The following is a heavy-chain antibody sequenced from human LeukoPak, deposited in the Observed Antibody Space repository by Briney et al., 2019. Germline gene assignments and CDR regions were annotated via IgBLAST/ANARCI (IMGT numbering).Heavy chain of an antibody. D-gene: IGHD2/OR15-2a*01. CDR3: ARGGNKEFDY. CDR2: LNSDGSFA. Sequence: GGSLRLSCVASGFTFSSYWMHWVRQAPGKGLVWVSGLNSDGSFATYADSVKGRFTISRDNSKNTLYLQMNSLRAEDTAVYYCARGGNKEFDYWGQGTLVTVSS. V-gene: IGHV3-74*03. CDR1: GFTFSSYW. J-gene: IGHJ4*02.